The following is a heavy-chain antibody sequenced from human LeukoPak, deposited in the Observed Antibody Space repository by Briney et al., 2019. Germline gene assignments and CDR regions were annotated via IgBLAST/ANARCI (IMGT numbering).Heavy chain of an antibody. CDR2: IWYGGSNK. CDR1: GFTFSSYG. V-gene: IGHV3-30*18. CDR3: AKESDEDDSSGLLDY. Sequence: PGRSLRLSCAASGFTFSSYGMHWVRQAPGKGLEWVAVIWYGGSNKYYADSVKGRFTISRDNSKNTLYLRMNSLRAEDTAVYYCAKESDEDDSSGLLDYWGQGTLVTVSS. J-gene: IGHJ4*02. D-gene: IGHD3-22*01.